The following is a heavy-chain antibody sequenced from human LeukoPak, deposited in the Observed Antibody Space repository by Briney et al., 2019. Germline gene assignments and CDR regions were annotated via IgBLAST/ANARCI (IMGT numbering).Heavy chain of an antibody. CDR1: GYTFTDYY. V-gene: IGHV1-69-2*01. CDR2: VDPEDGET. CDR3: ATIFADLGFDY. D-gene: IGHD3-3*01. J-gene: IGHJ4*02. Sequence: EASVKVSCKASGYTFTDYYMHWMQQAPGKGLEWMGRVDPEDGETIYAEKFQGRVTITADTSTDTAYMELSSLRSEDTAVYYCATIFADLGFDYWGQGTLVTVSS.